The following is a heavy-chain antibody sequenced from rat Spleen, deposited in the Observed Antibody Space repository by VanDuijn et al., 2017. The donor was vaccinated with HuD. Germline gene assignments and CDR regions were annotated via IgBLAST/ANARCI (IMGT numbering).Heavy chain of an antibody. V-gene: IGHV5S13*01. D-gene: IGHD1-9*01. CDR1: GFTFSSFP. CDR3: ARRHYGYTDYFDY. J-gene: IGHJ2*01. Sequence: EVQLVESDGGLVQPGRSLKLSCAASGFTFSSFPMAWVRQAPKKGLEWVASITPGGRDTYYPDSVKGRFTISKDNAKNTLYLQMDSLRAEDTATYYCARRHYGYTDYFDYWGQGVMVTVSS. CDR2: ITPGGRDT.